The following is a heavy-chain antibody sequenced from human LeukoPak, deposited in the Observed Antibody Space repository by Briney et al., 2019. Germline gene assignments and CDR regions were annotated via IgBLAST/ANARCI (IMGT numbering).Heavy chain of an antibody. V-gene: IGHV3-74*01. D-gene: IGHD3-10*01. J-gene: IGHJ4*02. CDR3: ARDVVRFGEPTYDY. CDR1: GFTFCSYW. CDR2: INSDGSST. Sequence: PGGSLRLSCAVSGFTFCSYWMHWVRQAPGKGLVWVSRINSDGSSTSYADSVKGRFTISRDNAKNTLYLQMNSLRAEDTAVYYCARDVVRFGEPTYDYWGQGTLVTVSS.